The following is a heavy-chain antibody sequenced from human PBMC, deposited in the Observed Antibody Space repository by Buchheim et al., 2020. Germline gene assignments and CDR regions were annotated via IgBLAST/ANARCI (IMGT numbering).Heavy chain of an antibody. CDR2: IKSKDVGEAV. CDR3: TTNGGSSWPAY. V-gene: IGHV3-15*07. Sequence: EVQLVESGGGLVKPGGSLRLSCAGSGFTFSKGWINWVRQAPGKGLEWVGRIKSKDVGEAVEYAAPVKGRFTISRDDSKDTVYLQMNSLKTEDTAMYYCTTNGGSSWPAYWGQATL. CDR1: GFTFSKGW. D-gene: IGHD7-27*01. J-gene: IGHJ4*02.